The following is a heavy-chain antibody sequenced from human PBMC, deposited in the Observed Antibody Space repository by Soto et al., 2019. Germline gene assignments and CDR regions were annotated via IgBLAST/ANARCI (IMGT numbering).Heavy chain of an antibody. Sequence: GGSLRLSCAASGFTFSSYAMSWVRQAPGKGLEWVSAISGSGGSTYYADSVKGRFTISRDNSKNTLYLQMNSLRAEDTAVYYCAKDLGAVAGYYYYYGMDVWGQGTTVTVSS. D-gene: IGHD6-19*01. V-gene: IGHV3-23*01. CDR1: GFTFSSYA. J-gene: IGHJ6*02. CDR3: AKDLGAVAGYYYYYGMDV. CDR2: ISGSGGST.